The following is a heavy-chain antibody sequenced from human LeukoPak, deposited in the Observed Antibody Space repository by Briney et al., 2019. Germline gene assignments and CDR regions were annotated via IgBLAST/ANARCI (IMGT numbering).Heavy chain of an antibody. V-gene: IGHV3-7*01. CDR3: ARSTVTDFDY. CDR2: IKQDGSEK. D-gene: IGHD4-17*01. J-gene: IGHJ4*02. CDR1: GFTFSSYW. Sequence: GGSLRLSCAASGFTFSSYWMSWVRQAPGKGLEWVANIKQDGSEKYYVDSVEGRCIISRDNAKNSLYLQMNSLRAEDTAVYYCARSTVTDFDYWGQGTLVRVSS.